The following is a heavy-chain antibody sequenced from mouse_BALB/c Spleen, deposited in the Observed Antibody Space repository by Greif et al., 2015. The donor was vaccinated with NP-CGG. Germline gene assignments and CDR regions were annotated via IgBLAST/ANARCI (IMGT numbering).Heavy chain of an antibody. Sequence: EVKVVESGGGLVQPGGSRKLSCAASGFTFSSFGMHWVRQAPEKGLEWVAYISSGSSTIYYADTVKGRFTISRDNPKNTLFLQMTSLRSEDTAMYYCARRDYDYDGAAWFAYWGQGTLVTVSA. J-gene: IGHJ3*01. CDR2: ISSGSSTI. CDR3: ARRDYDYDGAAWFAY. D-gene: IGHD2-4*01. V-gene: IGHV5-17*02. CDR1: GFTFSSFG.